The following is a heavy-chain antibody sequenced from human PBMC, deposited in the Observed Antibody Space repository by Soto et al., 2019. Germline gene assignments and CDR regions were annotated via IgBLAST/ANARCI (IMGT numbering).Heavy chain of an antibody. CDR1: GFTFSSYA. D-gene: IGHD3-3*01. CDR2: ISSNGGST. V-gene: IGHV3-64D*08. J-gene: IGHJ6*02. CDR3: VKGREYYDFWSGNYGMDV. Sequence: GGSLRLSCSASGFTFSSYAMHWVRQAPGKGLEYVSAISSNGGSTYYADSVKGRFTISRDNPKNTLYLQMSSLRAEDTAVYYCVKGREYYDFWSGNYGMDVWGQGTTVTVSS.